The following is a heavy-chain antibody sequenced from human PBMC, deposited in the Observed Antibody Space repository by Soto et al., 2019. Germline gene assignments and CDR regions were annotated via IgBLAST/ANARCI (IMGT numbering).Heavy chain of an antibody. V-gene: IGHV3-49*03. CDR1: GFTFGDYA. CDR2: IRSKAYGGTT. Sequence: HPGGSLRLSCTASGFTFGDYAMSWFRQAPGKGLEWVGLIRSKAYGGTTEYAASVKGRFTISRDDSKSIAYLQMNSLKTEDTAVYYCTRDQGRIRYFDWLSNSLFXYWSQGTLVTVSS. D-gene: IGHD3-9*01. CDR3: TRDQGRIRYFDWLSNSLFXY. J-gene: IGHJ4*02.